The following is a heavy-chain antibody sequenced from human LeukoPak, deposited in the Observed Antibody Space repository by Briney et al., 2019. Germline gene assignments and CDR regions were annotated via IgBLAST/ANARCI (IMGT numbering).Heavy chain of an antibody. D-gene: IGHD1-26*01. J-gene: IGHJ4*02. Sequence: GASVKVSCKASGYTFTGYYMHWVRQAPGQGLEWMGRINPNNGGTNYAQKFQGRVTMTGDTSISTDYMELSSMRSDDTAVYYCTRESGSYHGNDYWGQGTLVTVSS. CDR2: INPNNGGT. CDR3: TRESGSYHGNDY. CDR1: GYTFTGYY. V-gene: IGHV1-2*06.